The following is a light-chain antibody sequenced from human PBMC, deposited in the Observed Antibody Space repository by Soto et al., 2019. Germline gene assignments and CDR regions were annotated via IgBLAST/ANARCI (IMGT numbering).Light chain of an antibody. CDR1: QGITIY. J-gene: IGKJ3*01. CDR2: GAS. V-gene: IGKV1-27*01. Sequence: DIQMTQSPSSLSASVGDRVTITCRASQGITIYLAWYQQKPGKVPKLLISGASTLQSGVPSRFSGSGSGTDFTLTISSLQPEDVATYYCQNYDSAPFTFGPGTKVDLK. CDR3: QNYDSAPFT.